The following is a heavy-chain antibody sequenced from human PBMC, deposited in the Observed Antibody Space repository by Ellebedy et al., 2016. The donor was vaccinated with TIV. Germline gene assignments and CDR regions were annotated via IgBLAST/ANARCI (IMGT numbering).Heavy chain of an antibody. Sequence: PGGSLRPSCAASGFTFSNAWMSWVRQAPGKGLEWVGRIKKKADGGTTGYATPVKGRFTISRDDSRGTLYLEMNSLKTEDTAVYYCTTEGSVLGFHAFDFWGRGTMVTVSS. D-gene: IGHD3-10*01. CDR1: GFTFSNAW. CDR2: IKKKADGGTT. J-gene: IGHJ3*01. CDR3: TTEGSVLGFHAFDF. V-gene: IGHV3-15*01.